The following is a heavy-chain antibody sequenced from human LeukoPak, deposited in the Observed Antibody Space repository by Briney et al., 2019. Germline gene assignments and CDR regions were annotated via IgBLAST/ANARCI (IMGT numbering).Heavy chain of an antibody. CDR2: FFTSGTSGTT. J-gene: IGHJ4*02. Sequence: SETLSLTCTVSGGSVSTYYWSWIRQPAGKGLEFIGRFFTSGTSGTTNYNPSLKSRVTISVDTSKNQFSLKLSSVTAADTAVYYCARDHSGSGSYDYWGQGTLVTVSS. CDR1: GGSVSTYY. CDR3: ARDHSGSGSYDY. V-gene: IGHV4-4*07. D-gene: IGHD3-10*01.